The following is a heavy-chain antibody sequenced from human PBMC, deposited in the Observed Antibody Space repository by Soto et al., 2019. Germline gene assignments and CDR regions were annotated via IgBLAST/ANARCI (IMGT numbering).Heavy chain of an antibody. V-gene: IGHV3-23*01. CDR1: GFTFSSYA. Sequence: PGGSLRLSCAASGFTFSSYAMSWVRQAPGKGLEGVSAIGGSGGSTYYADSVKGRFTISIDNSKNTLYLQMNSLRAEDTAVYYCAKLYGDYATNWFHXWGQGTLVTVSX. J-gene: IGHJ5*02. CDR3: AKLYGDYATNWFHX. D-gene: IGHD4-17*01. CDR2: IGGSGGST.